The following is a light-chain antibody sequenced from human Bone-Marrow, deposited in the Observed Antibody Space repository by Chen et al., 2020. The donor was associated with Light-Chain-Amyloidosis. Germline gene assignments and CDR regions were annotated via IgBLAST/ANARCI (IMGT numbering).Light chain of an antibody. Sequence: EIVVTQSPVFLYLFLGERATLYCRYSQSISSSYLAWYQQEPGQAPRPLIYGASSRAAGIPDRFSGSGSGTDFTLAISRLEPEDFAVYYCQQYGSSPQTFGQGTKLEIK. CDR1: QSISSSY. CDR3: QQYGSSPQT. J-gene: IGKJ2*01. V-gene: IGKV3-20*01. CDR2: GAS.